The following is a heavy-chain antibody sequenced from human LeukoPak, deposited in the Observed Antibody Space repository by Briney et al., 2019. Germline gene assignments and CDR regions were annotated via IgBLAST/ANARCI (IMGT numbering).Heavy chain of an antibody. D-gene: IGHD6-13*01. CDR3: ARQQRGAFDY. CDR1: GDSVSNNTPA. CDR2: TYYRSKWYN. Sequence: SQTLSLTCAISGDSVSNNTPAWNWIRQSPSRGLEWLGRTYYRSKWYNDYAVSVRSRITINPDTAKNQFSLQLNSVTPEDTAVYYCARQQRGAFDYWGQGTLVTVSS. J-gene: IGHJ4*02. V-gene: IGHV6-1*01.